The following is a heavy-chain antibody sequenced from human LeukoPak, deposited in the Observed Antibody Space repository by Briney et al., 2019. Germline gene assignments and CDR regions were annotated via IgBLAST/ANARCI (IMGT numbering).Heavy chain of an antibody. D-gene: IGHD3-3*01. Sequence: SETLSLTCAVYGESFSGYSWSWIRQPPGKGLEWIGEINHSGSSNYNPSLKSRVTISVDTSKNQFSLKLSSVTAADTAVYYCASGKYYDFWSGYYFDYWGQGTLVTVSS. CDR2: INHSGSS. CDR1: GESFSGYS. V-gene: IGHV4-34*01. J-gene: IGHJ4*02. CDR3: ASGKYYDFWSGYYFDY.